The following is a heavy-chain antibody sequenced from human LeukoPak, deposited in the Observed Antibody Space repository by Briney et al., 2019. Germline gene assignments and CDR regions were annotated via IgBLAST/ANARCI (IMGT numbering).Heavy chain of an antibody. CDR2: IDYSGST. J-gene: IGHJ4*02. CDR3: ARGSIRGDYFDY. D-gene: IGHD3-10*01. V-gene: IGHV4-39*07. Sequence: SETLSLTCTVSGGSISSSSYYWGWIRQPPGKGLEWIGSIDYSGSTYYNPSLESRVTISVDTSKNQFSLKLSSATAADTAVYYCARGSIRGDYFDYWGQGTLVTVSS. CDR1: GGSISSSSYY.